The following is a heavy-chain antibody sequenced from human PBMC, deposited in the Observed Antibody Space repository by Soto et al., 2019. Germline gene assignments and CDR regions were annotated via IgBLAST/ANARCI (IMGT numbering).Heavy chain of an antibody. D-gene: IGHD3-9*01. V-gene: IGHV1-2*04. CDR2: INPNSGGT. CDR3: AITGPEDSVFSV. Sequence: ASVKVSCKASGYTFTGYYIHWVRQAPGQGLEWMGWINPNSGGTNYAQKFQGWVTMTRDTSISTAYMELSRLRSDDTAVYYCAITGPEDSVFSVWGQGTTVTVSS. CDR1: GYTFTGYY. J-gene: IGHJ6*02.